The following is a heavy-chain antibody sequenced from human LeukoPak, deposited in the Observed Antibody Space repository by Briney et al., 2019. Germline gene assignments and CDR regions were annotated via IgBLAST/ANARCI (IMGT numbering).Heavy chain of an antibody. V-gene: IGHV1-2*02. CDR1: GYTFTGYY. CDR3: ARADIVVVVAAPNWFDP. Sequence: GASVKVSCKASGYTFTGYYMHWVRQAPGQGLEWMGWINPNSGGTNYAQKFQGRVTMTRDTSISTAYMELSRLRSDDTAVYYCARADIVVVVAAPNWFDPWGQGTLVTVSS. CDR2: INPNSGGT. D-gene: IGHD2-15*01. J-gene: IGHJ5*02.